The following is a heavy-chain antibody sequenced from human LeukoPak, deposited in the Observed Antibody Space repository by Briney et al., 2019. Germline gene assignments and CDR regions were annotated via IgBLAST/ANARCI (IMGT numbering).Heavy chain of an antibody. D-gene: IGHD1-26*01. V-gene: IGHV3-48*01. Sequence: PGGSLRLSCAASGFTFSSYSMNWARQAPGKGLEWVSYIGGSTNTIYYADSVKGRFTISRDNAKNSLYLQMNSLRAEDTAVYYCAALVGATLAGVYYFDYWGQGTLVTVSS. CDR3: AALVGATLAGVYYFDY. CDR2: IGGSTNTI. CDR1: GFTFSSYS. J-gene: IGHJ4*02.